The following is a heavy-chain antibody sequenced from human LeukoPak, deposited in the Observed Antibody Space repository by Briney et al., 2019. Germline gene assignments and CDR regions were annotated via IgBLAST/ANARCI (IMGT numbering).Heavy chain of an antibody. V-gene: IGHV3-30*18. CDR3: AKDQLERRKLYYFDY. Sequence: GRSLRLSCAASGFTFSSYGVHWVRRAPGKGLEWVAVISYDGSNKYYADSVKGRFTISRDNSKNTLYLQMNSLRAEDTAVYYCAKDQLERRKLYYFDYWGQGTLVTVSS. CDR2: ISYDGSNK. J-gene: IGHJ4*02. D-gene: IGHD1-1*01. CDR1: GFTFSSYG.